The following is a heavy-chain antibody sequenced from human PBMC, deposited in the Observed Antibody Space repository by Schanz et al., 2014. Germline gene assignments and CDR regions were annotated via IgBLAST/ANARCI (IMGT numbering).Heavy chain of an antibody. CDR2: ISHSGNT. Sequence: QVQLQQWGAGLLKPSETLSLTCAVYGGSLSGYFWSWIRQPPGKGLEWIGDISHSGNTKYNPSLKRRVAMSVNTSKNELSRNLSAVTAAYTAVCYCARGRQQLGCFDYWGPGTLVTVSS. J-gene: IGHJ4*02. CDR3: ARGRQQLGCFDY. D-gene: IGHD6-13*01. V-gene: IGHV4-34*01. CDR1: GGSLSGYF.